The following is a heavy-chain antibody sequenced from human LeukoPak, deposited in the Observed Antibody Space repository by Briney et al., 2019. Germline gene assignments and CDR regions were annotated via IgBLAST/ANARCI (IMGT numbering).Heavy chain of an antibody. CDR3: ARGDQGLPFDY. V-gene: IGHV4-34*01. CDR2: INHGGST. Sequence: PSETLSLTCAVYGGSFSGYYWSWIRQPPGKGLEWIGEINHGGSTNYNPSLKSRVTISVDTSKNQFSLKLSSVTAADTAVYYCARGDQGLPFDYWGQGTLVTVSS. CDR1: GGSFSGYY. J-gene: IGHJ4*02. D-gene: IGHD2-2*01.